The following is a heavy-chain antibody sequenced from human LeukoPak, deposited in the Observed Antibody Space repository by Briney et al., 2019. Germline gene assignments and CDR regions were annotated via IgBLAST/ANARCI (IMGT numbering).Heavy chain of an antibody. J-gene: IGHJ5*02. D-gene: IGHD7-27*01. CDR3: ARALGRLSWFDP. CDR2: IYYSGST. Sequence: SETLSLTCTVSGGSISSSSYYWGWIRQPPGKGLEWIVSIYYSGSTYYNPSLKSRVTISVHTSKNQFSLKLSSVTAADTAVYYCARALGRLSWFDPWGQGTLVTVSS. CDR1: GGSISSSSYY. V-gene: IGHV4-39*07.